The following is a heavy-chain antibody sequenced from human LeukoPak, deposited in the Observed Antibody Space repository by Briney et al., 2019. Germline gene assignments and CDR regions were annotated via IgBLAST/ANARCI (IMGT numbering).Heavy chain of an antibody. CDR2: ISYDGSNK. J-gene: IGHJ4*02. Sequence: PGGFLRLSCAASGFTFSSYAMHWVRQAPGKGLEWVAVISYDGSNKYYADSVKGRFTISRDNSKNTLYLQMNSLRAEDTAVYYCARDSDVLRFLEWLSMPDYWGQGTLVTVSS. CDR1: GFTFSSYA. V-gene: IGHV3-30-3*01. D-gene: IGHD3-3*01. CDR3: ARDSDVLRFLEWLSMPDY.